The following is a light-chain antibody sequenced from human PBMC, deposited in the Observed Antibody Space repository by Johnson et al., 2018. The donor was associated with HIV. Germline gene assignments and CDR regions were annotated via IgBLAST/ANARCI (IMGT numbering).Light chain of an antibody. V-gene: IGLV1-51*02. Sequence: QSVLTQPPSVTAAPGQKVTISCSGSSSNIGNNYVSWYQQFPGAAPKLLIYEDNKRPSGIPDRFSGSKSGTSATLGITGLQTGDEADYYCGTWDSSLNAYVFGAATKGAVL. CDR3: GTWDSSLNAYV. CDR1: SSNIGNNY. J-gene: IGLJ1*01. CDR2: EDN.